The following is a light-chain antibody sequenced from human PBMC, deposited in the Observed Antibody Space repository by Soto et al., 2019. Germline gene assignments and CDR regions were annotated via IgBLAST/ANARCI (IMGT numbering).Light chain of an antibody. V-gene: IGKV4-1*01. CDR3: QQYYTTPLT. J-gene: IGKJ4*01. CDR2: WAS. Sequence: DIVMTQSPDSLAVSLGERATINCKSSQSVLYSSNNKNYLAWYQQKPGQPPKLLIYWASTRESGVPDRFSGSGSRTDFTLTISSLQAEDVAVYYCQQYYTTPLTFGGGTKVEI. CDR1: QSVLYSSNNKNY.